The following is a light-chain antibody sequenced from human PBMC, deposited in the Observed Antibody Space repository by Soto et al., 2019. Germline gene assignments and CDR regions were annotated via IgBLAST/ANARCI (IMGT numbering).Light chain of an antibody. CDR1: QSLLHSDGKTY. CDR3: MQSLELPRT. Sequence: DIVMTQTPISLSVTPGQPTSISCKSSQSLLHSDGKTYLSWYLQKPGQPPQLLISEVSNRFSGVPDRFSRSGSGTDFTLKISRVEAYDVGVYYCMQSLELPRTFGQGTKVEIK. V-gene: IGKV2D-29*01. CDR2: EVS. J-gene: IGKJ1*01.